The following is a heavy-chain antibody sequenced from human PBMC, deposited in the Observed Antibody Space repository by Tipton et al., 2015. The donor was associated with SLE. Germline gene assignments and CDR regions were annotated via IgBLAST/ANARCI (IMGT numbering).Heavy chain of an antibody. CDR2: IFYSGST. CDR3: ARDEALGYFDS. Sequence: TLSLTCTVSGCSIDTAYWSWIRQPPGKGLEWIGYIFYSGSTDYNPSLKSRVTMSMDTSKSQFSLKLSSVTAADTAVYYCARDEALGYFDSWGLGTLVTVSS. CDR1: GCSIDTAY. J-gene: IGHJ4*02. V-gene: IGHV4-59*01. D-gene: IGHD7-27*01.